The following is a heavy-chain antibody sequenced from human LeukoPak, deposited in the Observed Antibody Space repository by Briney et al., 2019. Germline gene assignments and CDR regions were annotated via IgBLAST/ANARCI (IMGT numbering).Heavy chain of an antibody. V-gene: IGHV3-21*01. CDR3: ARGADYGRTFAFDP. CDR1: GFTFSSYS. CDR2: ISSSSSYI. J-gene: IGHJ5*02. Sequence: PGGSLRLSCAASGFTFSSYSMNWVRQAPGKGLEWVSSISSSSSYIYYADSVKGRFTISRDNAKNSLYLQMNSLRAEDTAVYYCARGADYGRTFAFDPWGQGTLVTVSS. D-gene: IGHD4-17*01.